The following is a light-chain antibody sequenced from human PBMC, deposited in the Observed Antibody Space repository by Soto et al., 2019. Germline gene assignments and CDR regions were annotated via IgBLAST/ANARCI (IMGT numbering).Light chain of an antibody. V-gene: IGLV2-14*01. CDR3: SSYTSDSTLV. CDR2: DVS. Sequence: QSVLTQPASVSGSPGQSITISCPGTSSDVGGYKYVSWYQQHPGKAPKLMIYDVSNRPSGVSNRFSGSKSGNTASLTISGLQAEDEADYYCSSYTSDSTLVFGTGTKVIVL. J-gene: IGLJ1*01. CDR1: SSDVGGYKY.